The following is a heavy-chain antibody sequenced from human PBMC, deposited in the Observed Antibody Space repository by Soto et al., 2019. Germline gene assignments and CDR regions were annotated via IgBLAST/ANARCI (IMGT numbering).Heavy chain of an antibody. CDR1: GFTFSNYA. Sequence: GGSLSLSCSASGFTFSNYAMHWVRQAPGKGLEYVSAITNNGGSTYYPDSMNGRFTVFRDNSENTLYLQMSSLRVEDTAFYYCVKALSARYNSAKAFDVWGQGTMVTVSS. V-gene: IGHV3-64D*06. J-gene: IGHJ3*01. D-gene: IGHD2-2*02. CDR3: VKALSARYNSAKAFDV. CDR2: ITNNGGST.